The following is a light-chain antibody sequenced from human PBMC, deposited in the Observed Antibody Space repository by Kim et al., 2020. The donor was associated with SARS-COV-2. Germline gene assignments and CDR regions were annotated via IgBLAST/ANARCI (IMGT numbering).Light chain of an antibody. CDR2: NDS. V-gene: IGLV1-40*01. CDR3: QSYDSSLSGV. Sequence: QSVLTQPPSVSGAPGQRVTISCTGDSSNIGAGYDVHWYQHLPGTAPKLLIYNDSNRPSGVPDRFSGSKFGTSASLAITGPQAEDEAVYYCQSYDSSLSGVFGGGTQLTVL. CDR1: SSNIGAGYD. J-gene: IGLJ3*02.